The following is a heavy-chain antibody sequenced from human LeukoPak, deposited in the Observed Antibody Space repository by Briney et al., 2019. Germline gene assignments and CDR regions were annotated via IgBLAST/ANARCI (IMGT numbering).Heavy chain of an antibody. J-gene: IGHJ5*02. Sequence: GESLKISCKGSGYIFTNYWIGWVRQMPGQGLEWMGIIYPGDSDTRYSPSFQGQVTISVERSINTAYLQWSSLKASDTAMYYCARGPPPDYYDSSGYPPGWFDPWGQGTLVTVSS. D-gene: IGHD3-22*01. CDR1: GYIFTNYW. CDR3: ARGPPPDYYDSSGYPPGWFDP. CDR2: IYPGDSDT. V-gene: IGHV5-51*01.